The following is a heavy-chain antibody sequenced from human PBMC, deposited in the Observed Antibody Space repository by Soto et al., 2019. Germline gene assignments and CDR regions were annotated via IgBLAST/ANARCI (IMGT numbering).Heavy chain of an antibody. CDR1: GGSISSYNFY. D-gene: IGHD2-21*01. V-gene: IGHV4-39*01. Sequence: QLQLQESGPGLVKPSETLSLTCTVSGGSISSYNFYWGWIRQTPGKGLEWIGSIYYGGNTYYNPSLESRVNISVDTSKSQFSLKMTSVTAADTAVYYCARHNNGWCHHVNCRFYYYMDVWGKGTTVTVSS. CDR2: IYYGGNT. J-gene: IGHJ6*03. CDR3: ARHNNGWCHHVNCRFYYYMDV.